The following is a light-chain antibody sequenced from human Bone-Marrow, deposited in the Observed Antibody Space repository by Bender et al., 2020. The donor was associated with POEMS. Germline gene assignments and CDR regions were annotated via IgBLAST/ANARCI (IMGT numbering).Light chain of an antibody. V-gene: IGLV1-47*01. J-gene: IGLJ2*01. CDR3: SAWDYSLSGL. CDR2: RDN. CDR1: SSNIGSNY. Sequence: QSVLTQPPSVSGTPGQRVPISCSGSSSNIGSNYVYWYQQVPGTAPKLLIYRDNQRPSGIPDRFSASKSGTSASLAMSGLRAEDEADYYCSAWDYSLSGLFGGGTKLTVL.